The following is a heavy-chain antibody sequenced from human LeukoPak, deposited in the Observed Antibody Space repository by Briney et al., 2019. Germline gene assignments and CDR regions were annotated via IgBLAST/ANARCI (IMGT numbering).Heavy chain of an antibody. V-gene: IGHV3-48*02. Sequence: PGGSLRLSCAASGFTFSSYAMSWVRQAPGKGLEWVSYINSGGSTMYYADSVKGRFTISRDNAKNSLYLQMNSLRDEDTGVYYCARVWRSGEYWGQGALVTVSS. CDR3: ARVWRSGEY. D-gene: IGHD3-3*01. CDR2: INSGGSTM. CDR1: GFTFSSYA. J-gene: IGHJ4*02.